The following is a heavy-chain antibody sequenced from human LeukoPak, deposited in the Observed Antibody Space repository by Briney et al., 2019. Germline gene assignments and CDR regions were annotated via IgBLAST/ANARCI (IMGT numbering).Heavy chain of an antibody. Sequence: SVKVSCKASGGTFSSYAISWVRQAPGQGLEWMGRIIPIFGTANYAQKFQGRVTITTDESTSTAYMELSSLRSEDTAVYYCARDVMVRGVIHFDYWGQGTLATVSS. D-gene: IGHD3-10*01. CDR1: GGTFSSYA. CDR3: ARDVMVRGVIHFDY. J-gene: IGHJ4*02. V-gene: IGHV1-69*05. CDR2: IIPIFGTA.